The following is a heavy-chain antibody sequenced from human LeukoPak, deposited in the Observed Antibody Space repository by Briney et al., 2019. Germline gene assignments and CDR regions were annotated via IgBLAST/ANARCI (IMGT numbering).Heavy chain of an antibody. CDR1: GYTFTSYG. V-gene: IGHV1-18*01. CDR3: ARDFSWDSTVTTYPHY. J-gene: IGHJ4*02. CDR2: ISAYNGNT. Sequence: ASVKVSRKASGYTFTSYGISWVRQAPGQGLEWMGWISAYNGNTNYAQKLQGRVTMTTDTSTSTAYMELRSLRSDDTAVYYCARDFSWDSTVTTYPHYWGQGTLVTVSS. D-gene: IGHD4-11*01.